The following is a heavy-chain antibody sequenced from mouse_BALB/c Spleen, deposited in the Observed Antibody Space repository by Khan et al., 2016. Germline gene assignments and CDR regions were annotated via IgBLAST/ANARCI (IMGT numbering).Heavy chain of an antibody. Sequence: VELVESGPGLVQPSQSLSITCTVSGFSLISYGVHWVRQSPGKGLEWLGVIWSGGSTDYNAAFISRLSISKDNSKSPVFFKMNSLQADDTAIYYCARDDFYFDYWGQGTTLTVSS. J-gene: IGHJ2*01. CDR3: ARDDFYFDY. V-gene: IGHV2-4-1*01. CDR2: IWSGGST. D-gene: IGHD2-13*01. CDR1: GFSLISYG.